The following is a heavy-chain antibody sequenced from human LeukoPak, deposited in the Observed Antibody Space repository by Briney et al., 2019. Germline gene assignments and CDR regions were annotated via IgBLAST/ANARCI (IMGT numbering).Heavy chain of an antibody. CDR3: ARRTTVTSRGIDYYYYGMDV. V-gene: IGHV4-30-4*01. J-gene: IGHJ6*02. Sequence: PSETLSLTCTVSGGSISSGDYYWSWIRQPPGKGLEWIGYIYYSGSTYYNPSLKSRVTISVDTSKNQFSLKLSSVTAADTAVYYCARRTTVTSRGIDYYYYGMDVWGQGTTVTVS. D-gene: IGHD4-17*01. CDR1: GGSISSGDYY. CDR2: IYYSGST.